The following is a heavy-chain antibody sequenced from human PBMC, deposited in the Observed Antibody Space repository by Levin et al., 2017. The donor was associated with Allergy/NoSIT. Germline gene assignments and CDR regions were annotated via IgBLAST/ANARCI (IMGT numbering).Heavy chain of an antibody. CDR1: GFTFSSYW. CDR3: ARVPRAWGQYYFDY. V-gene: IGHV3-7*03. D-gene: IGHD7-27*01. Sequence: GGSLRLSCAASGFTFSSYWMSWVRQAPGKGLEWVANIKQDGSEKYYVDSVKGRFTISRDNAKNSLYLQMNSLRAEDTAVYYCARVPRAWGQYYFDYWGQGTLVTVSS. CDR2: IKQDGSEK. J-gene: IGHJ4*02.